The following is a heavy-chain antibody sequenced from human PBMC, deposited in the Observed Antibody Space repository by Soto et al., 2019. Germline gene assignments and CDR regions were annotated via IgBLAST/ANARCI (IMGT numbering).Heavy chain of an antibody. CDR2: ISSTSTYI. CDR3: ARDFGDSRGSYYYYGMDV. D-gene: IGHD2-21*02. CDR1: EFTFNTYS. Sequence: EVQLVESGGGLVKPGGSLRLACAASEFTFNTYSMNWVRQAPGKGLEWVSCISSTSTYIYYADSVKGRFTISRDNAKNVLYLQMNSLRAEDTAVYYCARDFGDSRGSYYYYGMDVWGQGTTVTVSS. V-gene: IGHV3-21*02. J-gene: IGHJ6*02.